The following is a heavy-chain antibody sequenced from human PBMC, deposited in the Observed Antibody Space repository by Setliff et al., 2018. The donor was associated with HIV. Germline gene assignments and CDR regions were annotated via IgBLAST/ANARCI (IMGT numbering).Heavy chain of an antibody. Sequence: SETLSLTCIVSGGSIVSYYWSWIRQPAGKGLEWIGGIYTSGSTNYNPSLRSGVTMSVDMSKNQFSLKLSSVTAADTAVYYCARHGRSYYSDSRLDYWGQGTPVTVSS. CDR1: GGSIVSYY. CDR3: ARHGRSYYSDSRLDY. D-gene: IGHD3-10*01. V-gene: IGHV4-4*07. J-gene: IGHJ4*02. CDR2: IYTSGST.